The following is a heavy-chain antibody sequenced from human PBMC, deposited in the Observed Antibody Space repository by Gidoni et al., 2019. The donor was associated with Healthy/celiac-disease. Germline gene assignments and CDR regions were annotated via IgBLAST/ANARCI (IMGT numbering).Heavy chain of an antibody. CDR3: ARESHYYGMDV. J-gene: IGHJ6*02. Sequence: QVQLQESGPGLVKPSETLSLTCAVSGGSISSYYWSWIRQPPGKGLEWIGYIYYSGSTNYNPSLKRRVTISVDTSKNQFSLKLSSVTAADTAVYYCARESHYYGMDVWGQGTTVTVSS. CDR1: GGSISSYY. V-gene: IGHV4-59*01. CDR2: IYYSGST.